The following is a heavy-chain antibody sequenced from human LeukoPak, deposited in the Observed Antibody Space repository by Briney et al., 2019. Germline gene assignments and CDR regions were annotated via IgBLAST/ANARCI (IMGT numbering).Heavy chain of an antibody. D-gene: IGHD3-10*01. CDR1: GGSISSSSYY. CDR2: IYYSGST. Sequence: SETLSLTCTVSGGSISSSSYYWGWIRQPPGKGLEWIGSIYYSGSTYYNPSLKSRVTISVDTSKNQFSLKLSSVTAADTAVYYCARASEGRDYWGQGTLVTVSP. V-gene: IGHV4-39*01. CDR3: ARASEGRDY. J-gene: IGHJ4*02.